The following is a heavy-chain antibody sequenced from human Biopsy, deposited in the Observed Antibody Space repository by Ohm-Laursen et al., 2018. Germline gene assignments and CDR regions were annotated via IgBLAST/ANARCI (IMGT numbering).Heavy chain of an antibody. Sequence: SDTLSLTCAVSGGSISSFYWTWIRQSPGKGPEWIGDISDSGSTNYKPSLKSRVIISVDTSKNQFFLNLSSVTAADTAVYYCARRGSGGRSFDHWGQGTLVTVSS. CDR1: GGSISSFY. V-gene: IGHV4-59*08. D-gene: IGHD2-15*01. CDR2: ISDSGST. J-gene: IGHJ4*02. CDR3: ARRGSGGRSFDH.